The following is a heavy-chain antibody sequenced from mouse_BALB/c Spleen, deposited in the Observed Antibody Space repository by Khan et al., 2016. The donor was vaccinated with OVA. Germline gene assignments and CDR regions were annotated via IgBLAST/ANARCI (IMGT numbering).Heavy chain of an antibody. CDR3: ARWFDGYSSLYAMDY. V-gene: IGHV2-6*02. J-gene: IGHJ4*01. CDR1: GFSLTSYG. D-gene: IGHD2-3*01. CDR2: IWSDGGT. Sequence: VQLVESGPGLVAPSQSLSITCTVSGFSLTSYGVHWVRQPPGKGLEWLVVIWSDGGTNYNSVLKSRLSTSKDNSKSQVFLKMNSLQTDDTAIYYCARWFDGYSSLYAMDYWGQGTSVTVSS.